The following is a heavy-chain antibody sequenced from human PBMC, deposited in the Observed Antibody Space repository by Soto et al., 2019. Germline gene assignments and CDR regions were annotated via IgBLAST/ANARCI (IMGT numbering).Heavy chain of an antibody. D-gene: IGHD5-12*01. V-gene: IGHV1-18*01. CDR3: ARVLPVVDTLWEGGFDY. CDR1: GYTFTSYG. J-gene: IGHJ4*02. Sequence: QVQLVQSGAEVKKPGASVKVSCKASGYTFTSYGISWVRQAPGQGLEWMGWISAYNGNTNYAQKIKGSATMTADTSTSTADMEMRSLGSDATAVYYCARVLPVVDTLWEGGFDYWGQGTLVTVSS. CDR2: ISAYNGNT.